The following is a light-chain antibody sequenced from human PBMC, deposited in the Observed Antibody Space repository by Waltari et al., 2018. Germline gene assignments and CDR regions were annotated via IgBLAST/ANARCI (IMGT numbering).Light chain of an antibody. CDR3: SSYTSGGSFNWV. J-gene: IGLJ3*02. Sequence: QPHPRKVPKFMSYDVRERPAGVSNRFSGAKSGNTASLTISGLQADDEADYYCSSYTSGGSFNWVFGGGTKVTVL. CDR2: DVR. V-gene: IGLV2-14*04.